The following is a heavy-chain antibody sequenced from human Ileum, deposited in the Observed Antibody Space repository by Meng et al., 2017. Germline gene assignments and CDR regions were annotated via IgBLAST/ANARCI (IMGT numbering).Heavy chain of an antibody. D-gene: IGHD7-27*01. CDR3: ARRTGEVDLLDY. CDR1: GGSISSSSHC. CDR2: ICYSGNT. J-gene: IGHJ4*02. V-gene: IGHV4-39*01. Sequence: QLQLQESGPGLVKPSETLSLMGTVPGGSISSSSHCCDWIRQPPGKGLEWIGSICYSGNTYYNPSLKSRVSMSVDTSKKQISLKLNSVTAADTAVYYCARRTGEVDLLDYWGQGTLVTVSS.